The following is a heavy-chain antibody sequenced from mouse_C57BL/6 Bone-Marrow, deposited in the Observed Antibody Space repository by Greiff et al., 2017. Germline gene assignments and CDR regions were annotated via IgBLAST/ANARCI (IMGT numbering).Heavy chain of an antibody. Sequence: QVTLKVSGPGILQPSQTLSLTCSFSGFSLSTFGMGVGWIRHPSGMGLEWLALIWWDDDKYYNPALKSRLFISKDTSKNQVFRKISNVDTADTATYVCARIDYCGSSPYWYFDVWGTGTTVTVSS. D-gene: IGHD1-1*01. V-gene: IGHV8-8*01. CDR3: ARIDYCGSSPYWYFDV. J-gene: IGHJ1*03. CDR2: IWWDDDK. CDR1: GFSLSTFGMG.